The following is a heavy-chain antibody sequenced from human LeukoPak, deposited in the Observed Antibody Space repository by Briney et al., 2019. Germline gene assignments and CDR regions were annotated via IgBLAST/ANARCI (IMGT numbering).Heavy chain of an antibody. CDR2: VGISSGNT. CDR3: ARDTKYAFDN. D-gene: IGHD2-2*01. V-gene: IGHV3-48*01. CDR1: GFTLSGYS. Sequence: PGGSLRLSCAAAGFTLSGYSMNWVRQAPGKGLEWISYVGISSGNTKYADSVKGRFTISGDKAKNSLYLQMNSLRVEDTAVYYCARDTKYAFDNWGQGTLVTVSS. J-gene: IGHJ4*02.